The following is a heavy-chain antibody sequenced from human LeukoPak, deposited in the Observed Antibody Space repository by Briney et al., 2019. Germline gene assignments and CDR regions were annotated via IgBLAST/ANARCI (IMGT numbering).Heavy chain of an antibody. Sequence: SSETLSLTCTVSGGSISSYYWSWIRQPPGKGLEWIGYIYYSGSTNYNPSLKSRVTISVDTSKNQFSPKLSSVTAADTAVYYCARGEDGDLFDYWGQGTLVTVSS. CDR3: ARGEDGDLFDY. D-gene: IGHD4-17*01. V-gene: IGHV4-59*01. CDR1: GGSISSYY. CDR2: IYYSGST. J-gene: IGHJ4*02.